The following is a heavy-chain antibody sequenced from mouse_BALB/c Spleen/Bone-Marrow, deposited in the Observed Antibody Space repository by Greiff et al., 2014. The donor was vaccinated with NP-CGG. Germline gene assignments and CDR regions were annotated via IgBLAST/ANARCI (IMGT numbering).Heavy chain of an antibody. CDR1: GFTFTDYY. Sequence: EVQLQQSGGGLVQPGGSLRLSCATSGFTFTDYYMNWVRQPPGKALEWLGFIRNRANGYTTEFSASVKGRFTISGDNSQSILYLQINTLRAEDSATYYCARYDGYSDNAMDYWGQGTSVTVSS. J-gene: IGHJ4*01. V-gene: IGHV7-3*02. CDR3: ARYDGYSDNAMDY. CDR2: IRNRANGYTT. D-gene: IGHD2-3*01.